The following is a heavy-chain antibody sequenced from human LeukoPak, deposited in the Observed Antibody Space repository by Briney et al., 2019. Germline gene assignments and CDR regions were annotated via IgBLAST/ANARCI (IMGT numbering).Heavy chain of an antibody. Sequence: SETLSLTCTVSGGSISSYYWSWIRQPPGKGLEWIGYIYYSGSTNYNPSLKSRVTISVDTSKNQFSLKLSSVTAADTAVYYCARNYDSSGYYSPSLDYWGQGTLVTVSS. CDR2: IYYSGST. J-gene: IGHJ4*02. CDR3: ARNYDSSGYYSPSLDY. D-gene: IGHD3-22*01. CDR1: GGSISSYY. V-gene: IGHV4-59*01.